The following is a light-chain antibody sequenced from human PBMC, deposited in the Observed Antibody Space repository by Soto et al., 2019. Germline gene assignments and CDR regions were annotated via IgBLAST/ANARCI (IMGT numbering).Light chain of an antibody. V-gene: IGKV1-39*01. Sequence: DIQMTQSPTSLSASVGDRVTITCRASHSISSKLNWYQQKPGKVPKLLIYAASSLQSGVPSRFSGSGSGTDFTLTISSLQPEDFATYYCQQYNSYPLGGGTKVDIK. J-gene: IGKJ4*01. CDR1: HSISSK. CDR3: QQYNSYP. CDR2: AAS.